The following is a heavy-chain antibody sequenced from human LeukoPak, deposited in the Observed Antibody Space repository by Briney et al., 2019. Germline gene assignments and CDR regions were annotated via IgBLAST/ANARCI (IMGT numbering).Heavy chain of an antibody. D-gene: IGHD2-8*01. V-gene: IGHV3-9*01. CDR3: AKDARVFSDNWFDP. CDR2: ISWNSGSI. J-gene: IGHJ5*02. CDR1: GFTFDDYA. Sequence: PGRSLRLSCAVSGFTFDDYAMHWVRLAPGKGLEWVSGISWNSGSIGYADSVKGRFTISRDNAKNSLNLQMNSLRAEDTALYYCAKDARVFSDNWFDPWGQGTLVTVSS.